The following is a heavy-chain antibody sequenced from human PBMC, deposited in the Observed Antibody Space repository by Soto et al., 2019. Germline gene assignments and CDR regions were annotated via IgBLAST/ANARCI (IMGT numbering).Heavy chain of an antibody. V-gene: IGHV4-59*01. CDR2: AYYSGIT. D-gene: IGHD3-10*01. Sequence: SESLSLTCPVYGGSFSCYYCSWLRHPPGKGLGWIGYAYYSGITNYNSSLKSRVTISIDTSKNQFSLTLNSVTAADTAVYYCARTPFYYFGLGTHLYYFDFWDQGALVTVSS. CDR1: GGSFSCYY. J-gene: IGHJ4*02. CDR3: ARTPFYYFGLGTHLYYFDF.